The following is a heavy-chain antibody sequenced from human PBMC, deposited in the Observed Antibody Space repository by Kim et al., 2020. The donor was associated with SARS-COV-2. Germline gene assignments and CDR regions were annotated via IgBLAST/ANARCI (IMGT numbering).Heavy chain of an antibody. CDR3: ARYSGSYSLDF. Sequence: NTQLSQRFQNRLTMTRDTSAGTAYMDLSSLRSEDTAVYYCARYSGSYSLDFWGQGTLVTVSS. CDR2: NT. J-gene: IGHJ4*02. D-gene: IGHD1-26*01. V-gene: IGHV1-3*01.